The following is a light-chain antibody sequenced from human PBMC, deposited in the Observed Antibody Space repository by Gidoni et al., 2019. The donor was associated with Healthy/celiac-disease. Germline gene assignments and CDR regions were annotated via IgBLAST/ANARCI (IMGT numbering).Light chain of an antibody. V-gene: IGLV2-8*01. CDR1: SSDVGGYNY. CDR3: SSYAGSSNVV. J-gene: IGLJ2*01. Sequence: QPALTLLPPSPGPLGRTVTISCTGTSSDVGGYNYVSWYQQPPGKPPKLMIYEVSKRPSGVPDRFSGSKSGNTASLTVSGLQAEDEADYYCSSYAGSSNVVFGGGTKLTVL. CDR2: EVS.